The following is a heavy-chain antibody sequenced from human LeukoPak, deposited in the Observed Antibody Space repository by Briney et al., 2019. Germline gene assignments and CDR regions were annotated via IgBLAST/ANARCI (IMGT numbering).Heavy chain of an antibody. CDR2: INPDSGGP. J-gene: IGHJ4*02. V-gene: IGHV1-2*02. Sequence: GASVKVSCKASGYTFTDYYMHWGRQAPGQGFEWMGWINPDSGGPNYAQKFQGRVTMTRDTSTSTVYMELSSLRSEDSAVYYCARWTTTYLDYWGQGTLVTVSS. CDR1: GYTFTDYY. D-gene: IGHD4-11*01. CDR3: ARWTTTYLDY.